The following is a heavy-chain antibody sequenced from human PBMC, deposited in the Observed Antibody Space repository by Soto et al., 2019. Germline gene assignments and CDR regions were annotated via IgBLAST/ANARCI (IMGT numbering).Heavy chain of an antibody. CDR1: GGSLSGYY. CDR3: ARGQEGVVATH. Sequence: QVQRQQWGAGLLKPSESLSLNCAVNGGSLSGYYWSWIRQPPGKGLEWIGEIKDGGRTNYSPSLKSRATISSDTSNNQFSLRLYSVTAADTGVYYCARGQEGVVATHWDQGTLVTVSS. D-gene: IGHD5-12*01. V-gene: IGHV4-34*01. J-gene: IGHJ4*02. CDR2: IKDGGRT.